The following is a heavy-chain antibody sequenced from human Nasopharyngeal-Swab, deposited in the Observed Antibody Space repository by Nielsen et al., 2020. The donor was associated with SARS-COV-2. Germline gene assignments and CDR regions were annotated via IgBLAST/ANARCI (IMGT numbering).Heavy chain of an antibody. CDR3: ARATTVIRHYYYYYYMDV. V-gene: IGHV3-33*01. J-gene: IGHJ6*03. Sequence: GESLKISCAASGFTFSSYGMHWVRRAPGKGLEWVAVIWYDGSNKYYADSVKGRFTISRDNSKNTLYLQMNSLRAEDTAVYYCARATTVIRHYYYYYYMDVWGKGTTVTVSS. CDR1: GFTFSSYG. D-gene: IGHD4-17*01. CDR2: IWYDGSNK.